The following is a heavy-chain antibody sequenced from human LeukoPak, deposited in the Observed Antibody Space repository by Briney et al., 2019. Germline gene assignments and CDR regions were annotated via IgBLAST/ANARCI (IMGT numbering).Heavy chain of an antibody. J-gene: IGHJ4*02. CDR3: ARDGTTVTPDY. D-gene: IGHD4-17*01. V-gene: IGHV1-18*01. CDR1: GYTFSNCA. Sequence: GASVKVSCKASGYTFSNCAINWVRQAPGQGLEWMGWITAYSGNTKYAQKLQGRVTMTTDTSTSTAYMELRSLRSDDTAVYYCARDGTTVTPDYWGQGTLVTVSS. CDR2: ITAYSGNT.